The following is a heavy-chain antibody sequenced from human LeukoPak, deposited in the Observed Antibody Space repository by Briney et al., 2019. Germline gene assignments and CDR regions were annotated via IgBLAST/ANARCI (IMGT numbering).Heavy chain of an antibody. CDR1: GFRFSNYG. Sequence: GRSLRVSCAASGFRFSNYGMHWVRQAPGKGLEWVAVISDDESKIYYGDSVKGRFTISRDNSKNTLNLQMNSLRVEDTAVYFCGKGPGYSVYDNLPHHWGQGTLVTVSS. CDR2: ISDDESKI. D-gene: IGHD5/OR15-5a*01. V-gene: IGHV3-30*18. J-gene: IGHJ5*02. CDR3: GKGPGYSVYDNLPHH.